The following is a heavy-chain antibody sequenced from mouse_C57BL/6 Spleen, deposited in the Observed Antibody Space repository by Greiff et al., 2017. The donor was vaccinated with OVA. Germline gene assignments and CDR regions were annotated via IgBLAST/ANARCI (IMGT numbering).Heavy chain of an antibody. D-gene: IGHD2-2*01. CDR2: INPSNGGT. V-gene: IGHV1-53*01. CDR3: ARGGYVYDWYFDV. J-gene: IGHJ1*03. CDR1: GYTFTSYW. Sequence: QVQLQQPGTELVKPGASVKLSCKASGYTFTSYWMHWVKQRPGQGLEWIGNINPSNGGTNYNEKLKSKATLTGDQSTSTAYMQLSSLTSEDSAVYYCARGGYVYDWYFDVWGTGTTVTVSS.